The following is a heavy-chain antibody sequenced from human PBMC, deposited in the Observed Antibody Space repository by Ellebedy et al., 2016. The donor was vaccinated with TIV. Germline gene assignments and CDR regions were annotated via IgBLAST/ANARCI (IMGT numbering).Heavy chain of an antibody. V-gene: IGHV1-46*01. CDR1: GYTFTSYY. Sequence: AASVKVSCKASGYTFTSYYMHWVRQAPGQGPAWMGIINPSGCSTSYAQKFEDRVTMTRDTSTNTVFMDLSSLRSEDTGVYYCARLSSSSWYGPIDCWGQGTLVTVSS. J-gene: IGHJ4*02. D-gene: IGHD6-13*01. CDR3: ARLSSSSWYGPIDC. CDR2: INPSGCST.